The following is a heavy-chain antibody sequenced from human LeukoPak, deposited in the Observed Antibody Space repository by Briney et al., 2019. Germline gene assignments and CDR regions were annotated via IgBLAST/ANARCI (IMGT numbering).Heavy chain of an antibody. Sequence: GGSLRLSCAASGFTFRSYAMNWVRQAPGKGLEWVSAISGTGDSPHYADSVKGRFTISRDNSKNTLYLQMNSLRAEDTAFYYCAKDIGWFDHWGQGTLVTVSS. CDR2: ISGTGDSP. J-gene: IGHJ5*02. CDR1: GFTFRSYA. CDR3: AKDIGWFDH. V-gene: IGHV3-23*01.